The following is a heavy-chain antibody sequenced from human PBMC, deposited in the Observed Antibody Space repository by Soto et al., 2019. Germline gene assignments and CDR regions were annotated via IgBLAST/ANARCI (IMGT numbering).Heavy chain of an antibody. D-gene: IGHD3-16*01. J-gene: IGHJ4*02. CDR1: GFAFNSHW. V-gene: IGHV3-74*01. CDR2: INNDGSST. CDR3: TRGSFGPDY. Sequence: GGSLKLSCATSGFAFNSHWMHWVRQAPGKGLLWVSRINNDGSSTVYADSVKGRFTISRDNAKNTLYLQMNSLRAEDTAVYYCTRGSFGPDYWGQGT.